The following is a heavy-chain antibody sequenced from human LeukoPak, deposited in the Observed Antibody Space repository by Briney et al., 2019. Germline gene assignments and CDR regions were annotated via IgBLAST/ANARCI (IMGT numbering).Heavy chain of an antibody. J-gene: IGHJ5*02. D-gene: IGHD6-19*01. CDR2: IYYSGST. Sequence: PSETLSLTCTVSGGSISSSSYYWGWIRQPPGKGLEWIGSIYYSGSTYYNPSLKSRVTISVDTSKNQFSLKLSSVTAADTAVYYCARDVSSGWYWFDPWGQGTLVTVSS. CDR1: GGSISSSSYY. V-gene: IGHV4-39*07. CDR3: ARDVSSGWYWFDP.